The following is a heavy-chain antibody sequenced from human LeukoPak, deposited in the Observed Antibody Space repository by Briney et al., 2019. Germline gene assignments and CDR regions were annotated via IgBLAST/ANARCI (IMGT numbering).Heavy chain of an antibody. J-gene: IGHJ4*02. D-gene: IGHD6-13*01. V-gene: IGHV3-66*01. CDR3: ARYAADGRTLEY. CDR1: GFTVSSNY. CDR2: IYSGGST. Sequence: GGSLRLSCAASGFTVSSNYMSWVRQAPGKGLEWVSVIYSGGSTYYADSVKGRFTISRDNSKNTLYLQMNSLRAEDTAVYYCARYAADGRTLEYWGQGTLVTVSS.